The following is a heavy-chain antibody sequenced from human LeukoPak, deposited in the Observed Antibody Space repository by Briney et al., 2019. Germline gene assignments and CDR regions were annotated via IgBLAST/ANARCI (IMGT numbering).Heavy chain of an antibody. CDR1: GGSISSSSYY. CDR3: ARGRFNTAPWARRDYYYYYMDV. CDR2: IYYSGST. Sequence: SETLSLTCTVSGGSISSSSYYWGWIRQPPGKGLEWIGSIYYSGSTYYNPSLKSRVTISVDTSKNQFSLKLSSVTAADTAVYYCARGRFNTAPWARRDYYYYYMDVWGKGTTVTVSS. J-gene: IGHJ6*03. D-gene: IGHD5-18*01. V-gene: IGHV4-39*07.